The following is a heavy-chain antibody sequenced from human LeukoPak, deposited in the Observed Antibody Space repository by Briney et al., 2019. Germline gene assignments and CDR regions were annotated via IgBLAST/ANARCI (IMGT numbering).Heavy chain of an antibody. CDR2: ISYDGSNK. CDR3: AREIPVFLGIVVVPAAIARRGGMDV. V-gene: IGHV3-30*04. CDR1: GFTFSIYA. J-gene: IGHJ6*04. Sequence: GRSLRLSCAASGFTFSIYAMHWVRQAPGKGLEWVAVISYDGSNKYYADSVKGRFTISRDNSKNTLYLQMNSLRAEDTAVYYCAREIPVFLGIVVVPAAIARRGGMDVWGKGTTVTVSS. D-gene: IGHD2-2*03.